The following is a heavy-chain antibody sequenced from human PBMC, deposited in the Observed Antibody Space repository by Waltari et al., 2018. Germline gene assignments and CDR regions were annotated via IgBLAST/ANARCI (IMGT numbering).Heavy chain of an antibody. J-gene: IGHJ6*02. CDR3: ARKDFCCCYPFDYYYYGIDF. V-gene: IGHV1-18*01. CDR2: NSAYKGNT. D-gene: IGHD3-3*01. CDR1: GYTFTRYG. Sequence: AQLGQSGAEVKKPGEAVRVTCKASGYTFTRYGMSWVRQGPGHGLGWMGWNSAYKGNTNYAQNLHGRFTMTTDTSTSTAYIDLRSLRSVDTAVYYFARKDFCCCYPFDYYYYGIDFWGQGTTVTVSS.